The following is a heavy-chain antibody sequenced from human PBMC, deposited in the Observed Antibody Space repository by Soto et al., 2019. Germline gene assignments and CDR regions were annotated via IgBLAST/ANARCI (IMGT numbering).Heavy chain of an antibody. CDR2: IYSGGST. CDR1: GFTVSSNY. D-gene: IGHD2-15*01. J-gene: IGHJ4*02. V-gene: IGHV3-66*01. CDR3: AREGCSGGSCDYYFDY. Sequence: EVQLVESGGGLVQPGGSLRLSCAASGFTVSSNYMSWVRQAPGKGLEWVSVIYSGGSTYYADSVKGRFTISRDNSKNTLYLQMNSLRAEDTAVYYCAREGCSGGSCDYYFDYWGQGTLVTVSP.